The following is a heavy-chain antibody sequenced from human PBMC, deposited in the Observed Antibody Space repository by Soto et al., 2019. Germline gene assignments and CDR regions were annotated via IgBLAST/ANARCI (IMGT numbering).Heavy chain of an antibody. CDR2: IVVGSGNT. V-gene: IGHV1-58*01. Sequence: QMQLVQSGPEVKKPGTSVKVSCKASGFTFTSSAVQWVRQARGQRLDWIGWIVVGSGNTNYAQKFQERVTITRDMSTSTAYMELSSLRSEDTAVYYCAAGELELRYYYYGMDVWGQGTTVTVSS. CDR1: GFTFTSSA. CDR3: AAGELELRYYYYGMDV. J-gene: IGHJ6*02. D-gene: IGHD1-7*01.